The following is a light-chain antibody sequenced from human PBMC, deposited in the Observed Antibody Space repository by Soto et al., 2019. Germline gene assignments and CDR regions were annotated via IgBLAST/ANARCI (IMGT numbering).Light chain of an antibody. Sequence: QSVLTQPASVSGSPGQSITISCTGTSSDVGSYNYVSWYQQHPGKVPKVMLYEVTNRPSGVSNRFSGSKSGNTASLTISGLQAEDEADYYCSSYTSSSTPVVFGGGTKLTVL. J-gene: IGLJ2*01. CDR2: EVT. CDR1: SSDVGSYNY. CDR3: SSYTSSSTPVV. V-gene: IGLV2-14*01.